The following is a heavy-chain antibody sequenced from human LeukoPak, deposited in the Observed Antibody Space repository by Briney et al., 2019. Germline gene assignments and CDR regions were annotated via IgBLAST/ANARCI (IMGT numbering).Heavy chain of an antibody. J-gene: IGHJ4*02. CDR3: ARDLPDY. CDR2: INEDESEK. V-gene: IGHV3-7*03. CDR1: GFTFGTYW. Sequence: GGSLSLSCVGSGFTFGTYWMTWVRQAPGKGLEWVANINEDESEKHYVGSVEGRFTISRDNAKNSVYLQMSSLRDEDMAVYYCARDLPDYWGQGTLVTVSS.